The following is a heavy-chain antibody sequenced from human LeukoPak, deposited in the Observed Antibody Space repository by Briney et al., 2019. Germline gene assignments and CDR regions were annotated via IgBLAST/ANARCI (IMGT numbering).Heavy chain of an antibody. V-gene: IGHV5-51*01. CDR2: IYPGDSDT. CDR3: ARLGRLFGELPYNWFDP. CDR1: GYSFTSYW. J-gene: IGHJ5*02. D-gene: IGHD3-10*02. Sequence: GESLKISCKGSGYSFTSYWIGWVRQMPGKGLEWMGIIYPGDSDTRYSPSFQGQVTISADKSISTAYLQWSSLKASDTAMYYCARLGRLFGELPYNWFDPWGQGTLVTISS.